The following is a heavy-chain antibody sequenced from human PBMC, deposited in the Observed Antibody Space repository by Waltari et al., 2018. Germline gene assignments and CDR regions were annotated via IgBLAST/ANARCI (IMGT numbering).Heavy chain of an antibody. D-gene: IGHD3-22*01. CDR3: AGDYDSSGSPY. J-gene: IGHJ4*02. V-gene: IGHV3-23*04. Sequence: EVQLVESGGGLVQPGGSLRLSCAASGFTFRSYAISWVRQAPGKGLEWVSAISGSGGSTYYADSVKGRFTISRDNSKNTLYLQMNSLRAEDTAVYYCAGDYDSSGSPYWGQGTLVTVSS. CDR2: ISGSGGST. CDR1: GFTFRSYA.